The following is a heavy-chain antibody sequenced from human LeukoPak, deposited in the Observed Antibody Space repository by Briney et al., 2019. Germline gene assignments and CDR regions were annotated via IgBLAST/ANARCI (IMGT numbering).Heavy chain of an antibody. D-gene: IGHD3-10*01. Sequence: SETLSLTCAVYGGSFSGYYWSWIRQPPGKGLEWIGEINHSGSTNYNPSLKSRVTISVDTSKNQFSLKLSSVTAADTAVYYCASRNYYGSGSHYRASWFDPWGQGTLVTVSS. J-gene: IGHJ5*02. CDR2: INHSGST. CDR1: GGSFSGYY. CDR3: ASRNYYGSGSHYRASWFDP. V-gene: IGHV4-34*01.